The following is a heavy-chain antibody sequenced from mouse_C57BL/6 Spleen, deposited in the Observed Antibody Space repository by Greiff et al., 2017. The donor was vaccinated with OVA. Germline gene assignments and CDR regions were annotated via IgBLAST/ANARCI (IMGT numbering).Heavy chain of an antibody. CDR3: ARCKRDSSGYY. Sequence: QVQLQQPGAELVKPGASVKMSCKASGYTFTSYWITWVKQRPGKGLEWIGDIYPGSGSTNYNEKFKSKATLTVYTSSSTAYMQLSSLTSEDSAVYYGARCKRDSSGYYWGQGTTLTVSS. CDR1: GYTFTSYW. J-gene: IGHJ2*01. D-gene: IGHD3-2*02. CDR2: IYPGSGST. V-gene: IGHV1-55*01.